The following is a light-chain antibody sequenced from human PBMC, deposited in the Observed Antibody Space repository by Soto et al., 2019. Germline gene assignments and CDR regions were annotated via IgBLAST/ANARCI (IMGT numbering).Light chain of an antibody. CDR1: QSIRSY. CDR2: AAS. J-gene: IGKJ1*01. Sequence: DIQMTQSPPSLSASVGDRVTITCRASQSIRSYLNWYQQKPGKAPKLLNYAASSLQSGVPSRFSGSGSGTDFTLTISSLQPEDFATYYCQQSYSTPSFGQGTKVDIK. V-gene: IGKV1-39*01. CDR3: QQSYSTPS.